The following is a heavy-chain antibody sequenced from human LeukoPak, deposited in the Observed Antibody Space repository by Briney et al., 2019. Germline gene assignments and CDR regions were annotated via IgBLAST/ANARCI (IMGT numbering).Heavy chain of an antibody. CDR1: GFTFSSYG. V-gene: IGHV3-21*01. Sequence: GGFPRLSCAASGFTFSSYGMNWVRQAPGKGLEWVSYISSSSSYIYYADSVKGRFTISRDNAKNSLYLQLNSLRAEDTAVYYCARDNTVTTDFDYWGQGTLVTVSS. J-gene: IGHJ4*02. D-gene: IGHD4-17*01. CDR2: ISSSSSYI. CDR3: ARDNTVTTDFDY.